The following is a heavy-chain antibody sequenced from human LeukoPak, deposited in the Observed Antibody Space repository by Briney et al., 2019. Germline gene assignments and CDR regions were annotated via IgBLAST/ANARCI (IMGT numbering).Heavy chain of an antibody. D-gene: IGHD6-6*01. CDR3: ARDREAARIDY. J-gene: IGHJ4*02. V-gene: IGHV1-18*01. CDR1: GYTFTSYG. CDR2: ISAYNGNT. Sequence: ASVKVSCKASGYTFTSYGITWVRQAPGQGLEWMGWISAYNGNTNYAQRLQGRVTMTTDTSTSTAYMELRSLRSDDTAVYYCARDREAARIDYWGQGTLVTVSS.